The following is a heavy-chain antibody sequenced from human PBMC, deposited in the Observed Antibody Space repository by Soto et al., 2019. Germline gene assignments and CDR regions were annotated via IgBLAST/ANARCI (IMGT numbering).Heavy chain of an antibody. CDR2: ISAYNGNT. D-gene: IGHD6-13*01. J-gene: IGHJ4*02. V-gene: IGHV1-18*01. CDR1: GYTFTSYG. Sequence: GASVKVSCKASGYTFTSYGISWVRQAPGQGLEWMGWISAYNGNTNYAQKLQGRVTMTTDTSTSTAYMELRSLRSDDTAVYYCARDATAAQNLLIFDYWGQGTLVTVSS. CDR3: ARDATAAQNLLIFDY.